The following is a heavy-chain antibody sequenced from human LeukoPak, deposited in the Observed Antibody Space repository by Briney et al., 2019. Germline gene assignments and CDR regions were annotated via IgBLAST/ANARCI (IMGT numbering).Heavy chain of an antibody. V-gene: IGHV1-2*06. D-gene: IGHD2-2*02. CDR1: GFVFTAHW. CDR3: MYCSSTSCYTDIDY. Sequence: ASVKVSCKASGFVFTAHWMHWVRQAPGQGLEWMGRINPNSGGTNYAQKFQGRVTMTRDTSISTAYMELSRLRSDDTAVYYCMYCSSTSCYTDIDYWGQGTLVTVSS. CDR2: INPNSGGT. J-gene: IGHJ4*02.